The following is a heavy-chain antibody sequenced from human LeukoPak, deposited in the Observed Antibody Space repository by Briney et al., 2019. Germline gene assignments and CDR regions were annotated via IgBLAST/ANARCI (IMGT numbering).Heavy chain of an antibody. CDR2: IRYDGSNK. Sequence: PGGSLRLSCAASGFTSSSYGMHWVRQAPGKGLEWVAFIRYDGSNKYYADSVKGRFTISRDNSKNTLYLQMNSLRAEDTAVYYCAKDCEVRGVPYWGQGTLVTVSS. D-gene: IGHD3-10*01. V-gene: IGHV3-30*02. J-gene: IGHJ4*02. CDR3: AKDCEVRGVPY. CDR1: GFTSSSYG.